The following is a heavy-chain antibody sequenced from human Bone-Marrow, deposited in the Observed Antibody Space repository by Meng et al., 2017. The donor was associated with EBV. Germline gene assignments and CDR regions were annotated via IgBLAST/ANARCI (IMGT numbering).Heavy chain of an antibody. CDR1: AYTVTSYD. CDR2: LITMSGAS. J-gene: IGHJ4*02. D-gene: IGHD3-10*01. CDR3: ASESGRGFTPDY. V-gene: IGHV1-69*13. Sequence: GQAGGRLRKPGASVKVSCKSSAYTVTSYDINGVRQAIGQGVYGMGGLITMSGASHYAQKFQGRAKITAAESTSTHYMDLSHLRSDDTAMYYCASESGRGFTPDYWGQGTLVTVSS.